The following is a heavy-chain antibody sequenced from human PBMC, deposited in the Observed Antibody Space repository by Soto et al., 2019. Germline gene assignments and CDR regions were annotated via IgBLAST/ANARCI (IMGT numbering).Heavy chain of an antibody. CDR2: IKQDGSEK. CDR1: GFTFSSYW. J-gene: IGHJ4*02. V-gene: IGHV3-7*05. CDR3: ARDQVYYYDSSGYSQFDY. Sequence: GGSLRLSCAASGFTFSSYWMSWVRQAPGKGLEWVANIKQDGSEKYYVDSVKGRFTISRDNAKNSLYLQMNSLRAEDTAVYYCARDQVYYYDSSGYSQFDYWGQGTLVTVSS. D-gene: IGHD3-22*01.